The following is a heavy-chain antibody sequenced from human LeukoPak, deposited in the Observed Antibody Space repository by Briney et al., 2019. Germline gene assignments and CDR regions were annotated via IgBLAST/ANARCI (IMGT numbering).Heavy chain of an antibody. CDR1: GFTFDDYA. J-gene: IGHJ4*02. Sequence: GGSLRLSCAASGFTFDDYAMHWVRQAPGKGLEWVSGISWNSGSIGYADSVKGRFTISRDNAKNSLYLQMNSLRAEDTALYYCAKVQGRYFDWTPVDYWGQGTLVTVSS. V-gene: IGHV3-9*01. D-gene: IGHD3-9*01. CDR2: ISWNSGSI. CDR3: AKVQGRYFDWTPVDY.